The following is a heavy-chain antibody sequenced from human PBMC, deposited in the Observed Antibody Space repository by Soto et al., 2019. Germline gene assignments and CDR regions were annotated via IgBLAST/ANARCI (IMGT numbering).Heavy chain of an antibody. Sequence: LRLSCAASGFTFSSYAMSWVRQAPGKGLEWVSAISGSGGSTYYADSVKGRFTISRDNSKNTLYLQMNSLRAEDTAVYYCAKVGPESIAARPRALNAFDIWGQGTMVTVSS. J-gene: IGHJ3*02. CDR1: GFTFSSYA. CDR3: AKVGPESIAARPRALNAFDI. V-gene: IGHV3-23*01. CDR2: ISGSGGST. D-gene: IGHD6-6*01.